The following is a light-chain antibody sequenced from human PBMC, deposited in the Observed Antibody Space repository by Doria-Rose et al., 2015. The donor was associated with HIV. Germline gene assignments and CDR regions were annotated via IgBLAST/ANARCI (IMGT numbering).Light chain of an antibody. J-gene: IGKJ1*01. V-gene: IGKV3-20*01. CDR1: QSFSSTY. CDR3: HQYGTSWT. CDR2: DGS. Sequence: TQSPGTLSLTPGARATLSCRASQSFSSTYLAWLQQKPGQAPSLLIYDGSTRATGIPDRFSAGGSGTDFTLTINRLEPEDFALYYCHQYGTSWTFGQGTKVEI.